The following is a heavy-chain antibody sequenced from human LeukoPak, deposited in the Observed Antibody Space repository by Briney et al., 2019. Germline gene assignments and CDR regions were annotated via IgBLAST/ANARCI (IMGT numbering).Heavy chain of an antibody. Sequence: GGSLRLSCAASGFTFRSYWMSWVRQAPGKGLEWVANIKQDGSEKYYVDSVKGRFTIPRDNAKNSLYLQMNSLRAEDTAVYYCARVSGSFGATMVRGVIIRGTFDYWGQGTLVTVSS. CDR2: IKQDGSEK. D-gene: IGHD3-10*01. CDR3: ARVSGSFGATMVRGVIIRGTFDY. V-gene: IGHV3-7*01. J-gene: IGHJ4*02. CDR1: GFTFRSYW.